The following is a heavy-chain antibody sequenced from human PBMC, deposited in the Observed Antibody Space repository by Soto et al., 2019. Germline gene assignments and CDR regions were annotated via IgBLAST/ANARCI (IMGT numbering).Heavy chain of an antibody. Sequence: GGSLRLSCAASGFTFSSYGMHWVRQAPGKGLEWVAVIWYDGSNKYYADSVKGRFTISRDNSKNTLYLQMNSLRAEDTAVYYCARDSDMVATMGYWGQGTLVTVSS. J-gene: IGHJ4*02. V-gene: IGHV3-33*01. CDR2: IWYDGSNK. D-gene: IGHD5-12*01. CDR3: ARDSDMVATMGY. CDR1: GFTFSSYG.